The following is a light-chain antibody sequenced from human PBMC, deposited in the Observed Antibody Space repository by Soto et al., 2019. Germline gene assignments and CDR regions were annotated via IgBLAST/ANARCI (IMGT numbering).Light chain of an antibody. CDR2: DAS. CDR1: QSVSNS. V-gene: IGKV3-11*01. CDR3: QQRSAWIT. Sequence: EIVLTQSPATLSLSPGERATLSCRASQSVSNSLAWFQQKPGQAPRLLIYDASNRATGIPARFSGSGSGTDFTLTISSLEPEDFAVYYCQQRSAWITFGQGTRLEIK. J-gene: IGKJ5*01.